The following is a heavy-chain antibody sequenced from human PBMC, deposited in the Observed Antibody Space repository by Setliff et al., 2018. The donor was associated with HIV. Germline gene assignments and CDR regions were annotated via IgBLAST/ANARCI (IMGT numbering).Heavy chain of an antibody. CDR3: ARRDGRSMNAFQI. Sequence: HGESLKISCKALDYTFTTYWIAWVRQMPGEGLEWMGIIYPDDSDIRYNPSFQNQITISADKSIATAYLQLNNLKASDTATYYCARRDGRSMNAFQIWGPGTMVTV. D-gene: IGHD2-21*01. CDR2: IYPDDSDI. J-gene: IGHJ3*01. V-gene: IGHV5-51*01. CDR1: DYTFTTYW.